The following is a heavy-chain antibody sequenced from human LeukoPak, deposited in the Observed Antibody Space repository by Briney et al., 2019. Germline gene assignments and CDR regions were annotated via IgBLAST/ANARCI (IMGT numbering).Heavy chain of an antibody. D-gene: IGHD5-12*01. CDR2: INPNSSGT. CDR1: GYTFTGYY. Sequence: ASVKVSCKASGYTFTGYYMHWVRQAPGQGLEWMGWINPNSSGTNYAQKFQGRVTMTRDTSISTAYMELSRLRSDDTAVYYCARVYGGYSGYDSYFDYWGQGTLVTVSS. V-gene: IGHV1-2*02. J-gene: IGHJ4*02. CDR3: ARVYGGYSGYDSYFDY.